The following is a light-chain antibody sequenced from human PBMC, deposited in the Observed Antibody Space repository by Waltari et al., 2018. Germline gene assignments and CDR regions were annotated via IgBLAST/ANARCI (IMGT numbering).Light chain of an antibody. V-gene: IGKV1-39*01. J-gene: IGKJ1*01. CDR1: QRISSY. Sequence: DIQMTQSPSSLPASVGDSVTITCRASQRISSYLNWYQQKPGQAPKLLIYAASSLQSGVPSRFRGSGFGTDFTHTINCLQPEDFAVYYCQQTYSNFRTFGQGTKVDVK. CDR2: AAS. CDR3: QQTYSNFRT.